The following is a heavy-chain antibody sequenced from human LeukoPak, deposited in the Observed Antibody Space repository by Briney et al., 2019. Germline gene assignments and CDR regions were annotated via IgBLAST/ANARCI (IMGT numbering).Heavy chain of an antibody. CDR1: GFTVSSNY. Sequence: GGSLRLSCAASGFTVSSNYMSWVRQAPGKGLEWVSVIYSGGSTYYADSVKGRFTISRDNSKNTLYLQMNGLRAEDTAVYYCAKTYYYDSSGYSPHFDYWGQGTLVTVSS. CDR3: AKTYYYDSSGYSPHFDY. CDR2: IYSGGST. D-gene: IGHD3-22*01. V-gene: IGHV3-53*01. J-gene: IGHJ4*02.